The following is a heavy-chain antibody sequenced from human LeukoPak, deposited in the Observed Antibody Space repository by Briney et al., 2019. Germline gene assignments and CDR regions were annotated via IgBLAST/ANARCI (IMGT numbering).Heavy chain of an antibody. CDR3: ARTDSGGYSGAFDI. CDR2: ISWNSGSI. Sequence: GGSLRLSCAASGFTFDDYAMHWVRQAPGKGLEWVSGISWNSGSIGYADSVKGRFTISRDNAKNSLYLQMNSLRAEDTALYYCARTDSGGYSGAFDIWGQGTMVTVSS. J-gene: IGHJ3*02. V-gene: IGHV3-9*01. D-gene: IGHD1-26*01. CDR1: GFTFDDYA.